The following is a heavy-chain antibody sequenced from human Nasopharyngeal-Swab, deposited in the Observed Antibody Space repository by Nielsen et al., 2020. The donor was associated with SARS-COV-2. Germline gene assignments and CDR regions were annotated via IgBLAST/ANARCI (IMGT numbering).Heavy chain of an antibody. J-gene: IGHJ3*02. CDR3: ARDHGSRDAFDI. D-gene: IGHD5-24*01. CDR2: IYYSGST. V-gene: IGHV4-61*01. CDR1: GGSVSSGSYY. Sequence: SETLSLTCTVSGGSVSSGSYYWSRIRQPPGKGLEWIGYIYYSGSTNYNPSLKSRVTISVDTSKNQFSLKLSSVTAADTAVYYCARDHGSRDAFDIWGQGTMVTVSS.